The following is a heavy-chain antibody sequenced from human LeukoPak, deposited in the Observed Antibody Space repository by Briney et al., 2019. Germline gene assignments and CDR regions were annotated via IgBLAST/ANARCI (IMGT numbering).Heavy chain of an antibody. CDR2: IRYDGSNK. D-gene: IGHD2-15*01. CDR1: GFTFSSYG. J-gene: IGHJ4*02. CDR3: AKDSPVVAAPDY. V-gene: IGHV3-30*02. Sequence: GGSLRLSCAASGFTFSSYGMHWVRQAPGKGLEWVAFIRYDGSNKYYADSVKGRFTISRDNSKNTLYLQMNSLRAGDTAVYYCAKDSPVVAAPDYWGQGTLVTVSS.